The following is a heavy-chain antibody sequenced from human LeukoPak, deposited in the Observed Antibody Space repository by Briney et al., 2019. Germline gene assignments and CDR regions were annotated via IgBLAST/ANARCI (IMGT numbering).Heavy chain of an antibody. V-gene: IGHV4-4*07. D-gene: IGHD6-6*01. CDR3: ARDTGSSAFDY. CDR2: ISTGGGA. Sequence: SETLSLTCTVSGGSFTSYYWSWIRQPAGRGLEWIGHISTGGGAHHNPSLKSRVTMSLDTSKSQVSLKLRSVTAADTAVYYCARDTGSSAFDYWGQGTLVTVSS. J-gene: IGHJ4*02. CDR1: GGSFTSYY.